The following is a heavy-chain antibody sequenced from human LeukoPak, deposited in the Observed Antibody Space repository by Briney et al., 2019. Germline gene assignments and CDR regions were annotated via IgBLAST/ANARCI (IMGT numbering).Heavy chain of an antibody. V-gene: IGHV1-18*01. CDR2: IGAYNGKT. D-gene: IGHD3-16*01. CDR1: GYTFTNYY. CDR3: AKGGNMGATIDY. J-gene: IGHJ4*02. Sequence: ASVKVSCKASGYTFTNYYINWVRQAPGQGLEWVGWIGAYNGKTNYAQRFQGRVTMTIDTSTTTAYMDLWSLTSDDTAMYYCAKGGNMGATIDYWGQGTLVTVSS.